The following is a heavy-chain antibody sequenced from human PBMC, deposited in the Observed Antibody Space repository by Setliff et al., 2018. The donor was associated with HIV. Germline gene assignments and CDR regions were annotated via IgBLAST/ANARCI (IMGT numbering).Heavy chain of an antibody. CDR1: GGTFSSYA. CDR2: IMPIFGTA. Sequence: SVTVSCKASGGTFSSYALSWVRQAPGQGLEWMGGIMPIFGTANYAQKFQGRLTITADASTRTAYMELSSLRSEDTAVYYCARGVDGNYLKFFDNWGRGTLVTVSS. J-gene: IGHJ4*02. V-gene: IGHV1-69*13. CDR3: ARGVDGNYLKFFDN. D-gene: IGHD1-7*01.